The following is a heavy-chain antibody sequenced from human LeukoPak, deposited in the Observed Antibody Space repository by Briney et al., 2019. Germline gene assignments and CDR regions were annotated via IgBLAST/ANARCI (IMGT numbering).Heavy chain of an antibody. CDR3: ARDLEDYYDSSGYYLCY. CDR1: GYTFTSYY. J-gene: IGHJ4*02. V-gene: IGHV1-46*01. D-gene: IGHD3-22*01. Sequence: ASVKVSCKASGYTFTSYYMHLVRQAPGQGLEWMGIINPSGGSTSYAQKFQGRVTMTRDTSTSTVYMELSSLRSEDTAVYYCARDLEDYYDSSGYYLCYWGQGTLVTVSS. CDR2: INPSGGST.